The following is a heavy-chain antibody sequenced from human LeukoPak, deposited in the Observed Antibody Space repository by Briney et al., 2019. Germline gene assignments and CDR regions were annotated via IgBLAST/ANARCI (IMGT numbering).Heavy chain of an antibody. CDR3: ARGHWGLDY. CDR2: IYNGGDTI. V-gene: IGHV3-11*04. J-gene: IGHJ4*02. Sequence: GGSLRLSCATSGFTFSDHYMTWIRQAPGKGLETVSYIYNGGDTIYYADSVRGRFTISRDNAESSLYLQMNSLRAEDTAVYYCARGHWGLDYWGQGTLVTVSS. D-gene: IGHD7-27*01. CDR1: GFTFSDHY.